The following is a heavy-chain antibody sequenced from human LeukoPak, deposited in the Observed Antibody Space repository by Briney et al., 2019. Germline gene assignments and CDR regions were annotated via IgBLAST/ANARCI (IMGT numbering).Heavy chain of an antibody. Sequence: ASVKVSCKASGYTFTGYYMHWVRQAPGQGLEWMGWINPNSGGTNYAQKFQGRVTMTRDTSISIAYMELSRLRSDDTAVYYCARGSGTTGEYFDYWGQGTLVTVSS. CDR1: GYTFTGYY. V-gene: IGHV1-2*02. D-gene: IGHD7-27*01. J-gene: IGHJ4*02. CDR3: ARGSGTTGEYFDY. CDR2: INPNSGGT.